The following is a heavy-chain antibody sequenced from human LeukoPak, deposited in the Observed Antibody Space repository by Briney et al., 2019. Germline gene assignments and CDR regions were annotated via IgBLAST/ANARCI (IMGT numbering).Heavy chain of an antibody. J-gene: IGHJ5*02. V-gene: IGHV4-61*01. CDR2: IYYSGST. D-gene: IGHD1-14*01. CDR1: GGSISSSSYY. Sequence: PSETLSLTCTVSGGSISSSSYYWGWIRQPPGKGLEWIGYIYYSGSTNYNPSLKSRVTISVDTSKNQFSLKLSSVTAADTAVYYCARDYGYKSVNWFDPWGQGTLVTVSS. CDR3: ARDYGYKSVNWFDP.